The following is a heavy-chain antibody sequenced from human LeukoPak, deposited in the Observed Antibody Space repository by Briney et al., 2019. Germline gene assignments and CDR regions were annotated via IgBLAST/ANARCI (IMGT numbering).Heavy chain of an antibody. Sequence: SETLSLTCAVYGGSFSGYYWTWIRQLPGKGLEWIGEINHSGSTNYNPSLKSRVTISVDTSKNQFSLKLSSVTAADTAVYYCASKPSSWYGDYVWGQGTLVTVSS. CDR2: INHSGST. V-gene: IGHV4-34*01. D-gene: IGHD4-17*01. CDR1: GGSFSGYY. CDR3: ASKPSSWYGDYV. J-gene: IGHJ4*02.